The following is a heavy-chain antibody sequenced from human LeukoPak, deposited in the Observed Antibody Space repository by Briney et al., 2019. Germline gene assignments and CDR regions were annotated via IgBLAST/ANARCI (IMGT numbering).Heavy chain of an antibody. J-gene: IGHJ4*02. V-gene: IGHV3-23*01. CDR2: ISDSGGST. Sequence: GGSLRLSCAVSGFTFTKYAMTWVRQAPGEGLEWVTAISDSGGSTYYADSVKGRFTISRDNSKNTLYLQMNSLRAEDTAVYYCAKGGITMTDYYFDYWGQGTLVTVSS. D-gene: IGHD1-14*01. CDR1: GFTFTKYA. CDR3: AKGGITMTDYYFDY.